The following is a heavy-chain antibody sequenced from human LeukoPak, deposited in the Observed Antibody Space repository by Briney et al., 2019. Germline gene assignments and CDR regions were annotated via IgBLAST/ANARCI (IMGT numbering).Heavy chain of an antibody. Sequence: ALRLSGGASGFTFSSYAMSWVRQAPGKGLELVSGISWNSGSIGYADSVKGRFTISRDNAKNSLYLQMNSLRAEDTALYYCAKSARGLHYFDYWGQGTLVTVSS. CDR2: ISWNSGSI. CDR1: GFTFSSYA. V-gene: IGHV3-9*01. CDR3: AKSARGLHYFDY. D-gene: IGHD3-10*01. J-gene: IGHJ4*02.